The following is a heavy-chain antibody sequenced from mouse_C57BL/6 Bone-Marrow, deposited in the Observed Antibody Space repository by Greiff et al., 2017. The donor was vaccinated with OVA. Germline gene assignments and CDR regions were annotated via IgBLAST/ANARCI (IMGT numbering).Heavy chain of an antibody. V-gene: IGHV5-4*01. CDR2: ISAGGSYT. Sequence: EVKLLESGGGLVKPGGSLKLSCAASGFTFSSYAMSWVRQTPEKRLEWVATISAGGSYTYYPDNVKGRFTISRDNAKNTQYLQMSHLKSEDTAMDYCARDRGYYAMDYWGQGPSVTVSA. CDR1: GFTFSSYA. D-gene: IGHD3-1*01. J-gene: IGHJ4*01. CDR3: ARDRGYYAMDY.